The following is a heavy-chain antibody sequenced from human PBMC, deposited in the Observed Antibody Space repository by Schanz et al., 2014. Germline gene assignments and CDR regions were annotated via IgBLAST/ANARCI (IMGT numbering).Heavy chain of an antibody. CDR3: ARYPRILGAFDV. V-gene: IGHV3-7*01. CDR2: IKQDGTEE. J-gene: IGHJ3*01. CDR1: GFMFSSFW. D-gene: IGHD3-16*01. Sequence: EVQLVESGGDLVKPGGSLRLSCAASGFMFSSFWMGWIPQDPGKGLEWGSTIKQDGTEEKYVDSVRGRFTISRDNARDSLFLRMNSLRAEDTAVYYCARYPRILGAFDVWGQGTVVSV.